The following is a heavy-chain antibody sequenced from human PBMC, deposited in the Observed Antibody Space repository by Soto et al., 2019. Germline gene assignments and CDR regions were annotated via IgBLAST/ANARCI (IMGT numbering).Heavy chain of an antibody. CDR3: ARDLALAGNY. CDR2: ISSTSTYT. V-gene: IGHV3-21*01. Sequence: GGSLRLSCADSGFTFRSYAMNWVRQTQEKGLEWVSSISSTSTYTHYEDSVKGRFTISRDNANNSLFLQMNSLRAEDTAIYYCARDLALAGNYWGQGALVTVSS. J-gene: IGHJ4*02. D-gene: IGHD6-19*01. CDR1: GFTFRSYA.